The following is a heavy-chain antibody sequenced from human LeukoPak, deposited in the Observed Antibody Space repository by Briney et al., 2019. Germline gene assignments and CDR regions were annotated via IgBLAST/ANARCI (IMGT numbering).Heavy chain of an antibody. CDR3: ASQGGPRLHTVTTYRYYMDV. CDR1: GGTFSSYA. Sequence: GSSVKVSYKASGGTFSSYAISWVRQAPGQGLEWMGGIIPIFGTANYAQKFQGRVTITTDESTSTAYMELSSLRSEDTAVYYCASQGGPRLHTVTTYRYYMDVWGKGTTVTVSS. CDR2: IIPIFGTA. V-gene: IGHV1-69*05. J-gene: IGHJ6*03. D-gene: IGHD4-17*01.